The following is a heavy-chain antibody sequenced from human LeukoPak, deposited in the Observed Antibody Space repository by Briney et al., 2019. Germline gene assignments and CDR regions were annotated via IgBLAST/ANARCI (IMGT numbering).Heavy chain of an antibody. CDR2: IKQDVSEK. J-gene: IGHJ4*02. V-gene: IGHV3-7*01. Sequence: GGSLRLSCAASGFTFMTYWMSWVRQAPGKGLEWVANIKQDVSEKYYVDSVKGRFTISRDNAKNFLYLQMNSLRAEDTAVYYCARTYYDILTGYNPYFDYWGQGILVTVSS. D-gene: IGHD3-9*01. CDR1: GFTFMTYW. CDR3: ARTYYDILTGYNPYFDY.